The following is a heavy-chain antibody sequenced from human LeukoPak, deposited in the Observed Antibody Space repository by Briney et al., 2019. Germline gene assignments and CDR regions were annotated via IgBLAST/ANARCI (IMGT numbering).Heavy chain of an antibody. D-gene: IGHD3-3*01. CDR3: ARESSIFQVVARSYMDV. CDR2: TRNKAESYKT. CDR1: GFSFSNHY. Sequence: GGSLRLACAASGFSFSNHYTSWVRQPPGKWLEWGGRTRNKAESYKTEYDASVKGRFTISRDDSKTSLFLHMNSLKTEDTAVYYCARESSIFQVVARSYMDVWGKGTTVTVSS. V-gene: IGHV3-72*01. J-gene: IGHJ6*03.